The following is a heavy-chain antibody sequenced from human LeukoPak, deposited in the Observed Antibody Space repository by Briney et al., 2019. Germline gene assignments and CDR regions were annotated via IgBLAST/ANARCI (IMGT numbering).Heavy chain of an antibody. V-gene: IGHV1-18*01. CDR3: ARGGVGATYFDY. D-gene: IGHD1-26*01. CDR1: GYTFTSYG. CDR2: ISAYNGHT. J-gene: IGHJ4*02. Sequence: ASVKVSCKASGYTFTSYGFSWVRQAPGQGLEWMGWISAYNGHTNYAQKLRGRVTMTTDTSTSTAYMELRSLRSDDTAVYYCARGGVGATYFDYWGQGTLVTVSS.